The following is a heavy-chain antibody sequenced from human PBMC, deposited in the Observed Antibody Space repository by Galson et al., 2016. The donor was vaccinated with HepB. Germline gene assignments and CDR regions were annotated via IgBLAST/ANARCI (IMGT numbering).Heavy chain of an antibody. Sequence: SLRLSCAASGFTFSVYAMSWVRHAPGKGLEWVSDITHSGDNTYYADSVKGRFTISRDNSKNTLYLQMNSLRGEDTAIYYCAKFGQWVPSDYWGQGTLVAVSS. D-gene: IGHD6-19*01. V-gene: IGHV3-23*01. J-gene: IGHJ4*02. CDR2: ITHSGDNT. CDR1: GFTFSVYA. CDR3: AKFGQWVPSDY.